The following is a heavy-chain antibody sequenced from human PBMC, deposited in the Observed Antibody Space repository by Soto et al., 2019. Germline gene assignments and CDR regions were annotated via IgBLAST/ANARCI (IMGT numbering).Heavy chain of an antibody. V-gene: IGHV6-1*01. CDR1: GDSVSSDTAA. Sequence: SHTLSLTCAISGDSVSSDTAAWNWISSSPSRGLEWLGRTYYRSKWRHDYAVSVKSRITVNPDTSKNHFSLQLNSVTPDDTAVYYCARGVAGSGLDLWGQGTLVTVSS. CDR3: ARGVAGSGLDL. D-gene: IGHD6-19*01. J-gene: IGHJ5*02. CDR2: TYYRSKWRH.